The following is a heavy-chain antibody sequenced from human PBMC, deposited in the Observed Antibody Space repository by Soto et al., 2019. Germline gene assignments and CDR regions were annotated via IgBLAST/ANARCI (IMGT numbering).Heavy chain of an antibody. V-gene: IGHV5-51*01. D-gene: IGHD6-13*01. CDR1: YSFTNYW. J-gene: IGHJ6*02. Sequence: GESLKISCKGYSFTNYWIGWVRQMPGKGLEWMGIIYPGDSETRYSPSFQGQVTISADKSISTAYLQWNSLKASDTTIYYCARVPTAAATRFYYYAMDVWGQGTTVTVSS. CDR3: ARVPTAAATRFYYYAMDV. CDR2: IYPGDSET.